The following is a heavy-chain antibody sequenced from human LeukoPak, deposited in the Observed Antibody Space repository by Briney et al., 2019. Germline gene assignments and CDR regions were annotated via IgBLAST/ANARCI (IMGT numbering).Heavy chain of an antibody. CDR3: ASRGSRGNGYYYYMDV. D-gene: IGHD3-22*01. V-gene: IGHV1-69*05. CDR2: IIPIFGTA. CDR1: GGTFSSYA. J-gene: IGHJ6*03. Sequence: SVKVSCKASGGTFSSYAVSWVRQAPGQGLEWMGGIIPIFGTANYAQKFQGRVTITTDESTSPAYMELSSLRSEDTAVYYCASRGSRGNGYYYYMDVWGKGTTVTVSS.